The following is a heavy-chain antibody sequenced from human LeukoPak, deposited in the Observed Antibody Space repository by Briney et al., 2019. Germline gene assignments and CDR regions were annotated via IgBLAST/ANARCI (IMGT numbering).Heavy chain of an antibody. CDR3: ARNIHRYCSSTSCYHYYYYYGMDV. J-gene: IGHJ6*02. CDR1: GGSFSGYY. D-gene: IGHD2-2*01. CDR2: INHSGST. V-gene: IGHV4-34*01. Sequence: PSETLSLTCAVYGGSFSGYYWSWIRQPPGKGLEWIGEINHSGSTSYNPSLKSRVTISVDTSKNQFSLKLSSVTAADTAVYYCARNIHRYCSSTSCYHYYYYYGMDVWGQGTTVTVSS.